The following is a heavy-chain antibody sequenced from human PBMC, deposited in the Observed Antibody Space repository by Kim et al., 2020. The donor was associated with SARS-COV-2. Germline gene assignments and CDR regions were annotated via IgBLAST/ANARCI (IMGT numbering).Heavy chain of an antibody. CDR2: IYYSGST. D-gene: IGHD2-2*01. V-gene: IGHV4-39*07. CDR1: GGSISSSSYY. Sequence: SETLSLTCTVSGGSISSSSYYWGWIRQPPGKGLEWIGSIYYSGSTYYNPSLKSRVTISVDTSKNQFSLKLSSVTAADTAVYYCAREGWDIVVVPAAMSRAFDIWGQGTMVTVSS. CDR3: AREGWDIVVVPAAMSRAFDI. J-gene: IGHJ3*02.